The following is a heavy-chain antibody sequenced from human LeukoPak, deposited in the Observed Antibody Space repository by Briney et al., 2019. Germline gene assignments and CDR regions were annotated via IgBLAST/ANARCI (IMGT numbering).Heavy chain of an antibody. Sequence: PSETLSLTCAVYGGSFSGYYWSWIRHPPGKGLEWIGEITHSGYTNYNPSLKSRVTISVDTSKNQFSLRLSSVTAADTAMYYCARITWDGGDDAFDVWGQGTMVTVSS. CDR3: ARITWDGGDDAFDV. V-gene: IGHV4-34*01. J-gene: IGHJ3*01. CDR2: ITHSGYT. D-gene: IGHD2-21*01. CDR1: GGSFSGYY.